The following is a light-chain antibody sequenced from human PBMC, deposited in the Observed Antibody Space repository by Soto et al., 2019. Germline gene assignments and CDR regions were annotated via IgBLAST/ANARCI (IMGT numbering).Light chain of an antibody. CDR2: EVS. CDR1: SSDVVGYNY. V-gene: IGLV2-14*01. J-gene: IGLJ2*01. Sequence: QSVLTQPASVSGSPGQSITISCTGASSDVVGYNYVSWYQQHPGKAPNLMIYEVSYRPSGVSHRFSGSKSGNTASLTISGLQAEDEGDYYCASYTVSVAVVFGGGTKLTVL. CDR3: ASYTVSVAVV.